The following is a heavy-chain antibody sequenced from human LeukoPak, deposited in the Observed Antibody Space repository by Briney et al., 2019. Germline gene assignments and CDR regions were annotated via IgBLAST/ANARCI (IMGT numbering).Heavy chain of an antibody. CDR2: IYYSGST. D-gene: IGHD5-18*01. J-gene: IGHJ4*02. V-gene: IGHV4-59*01. CDR1: GGAISSYY. Sequence: KTLETLSLTCTVSGGAISSYYWSWIRQPPGEGGGWIEYIYYSGSTTYSPSRKSRVNISVDTSKNQFSLKLSSVTAADTAVYYCARVNPVDTAMVNFDYWGQGTLVTVSS. CDR3: ARVNPVDTAMVNFDY.